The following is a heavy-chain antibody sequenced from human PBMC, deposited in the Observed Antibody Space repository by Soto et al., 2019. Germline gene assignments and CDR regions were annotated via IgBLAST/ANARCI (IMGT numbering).Heavy chain of an antibody. Sequence: GGSLRLSCAASGFTFSSYAMSWVRQAPGKGLEWVSAISASGGSTYYADSVKGRFTISRDNSKNTLYLQMNSLRAEDTAVYYCAKGTAADRTRIDYWGQGTLVTVSS. CDR3: AKGTAADRTRIDY. V-gene: IGHV3-23*01. CDR1: GFTFSSYA. J-gene: IGHJ4*02. CDR2: ISASGGST. D-gene: IGHD6-13*01.